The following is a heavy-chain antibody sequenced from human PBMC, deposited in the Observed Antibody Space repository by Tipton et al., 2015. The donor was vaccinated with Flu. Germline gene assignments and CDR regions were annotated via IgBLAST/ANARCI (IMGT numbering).Heavy chain of an antibody. CDR2: IYYSGST. J-gene: IGHJ2*01. Sequence: TLSLTCTVSGGSISSYYWSWIRQPPGKGLEWIGYIYYSGSTNYNPSLKSRVTISVDPSKKQFSLKLSSVTAADTAVYYCARVCDPRIRYFDLWGRGTLVTVSS. CDR1: GGSISSYY. V-gene: IGHV4-59*01. D-gene: IGHD3-10*01. CDR3: ARVCDPRIRYFDL.